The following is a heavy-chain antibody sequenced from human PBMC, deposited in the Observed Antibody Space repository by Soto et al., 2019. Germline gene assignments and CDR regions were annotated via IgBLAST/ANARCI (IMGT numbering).Heavy chain of an antibody. D-gene: IGHD5-18*01. CDR1: GYSISSGYY. CDR3: ARDAGDTAMGRFVGMDV. V-gene: IGHV4-38-2*02. CDR2: IYHSGST. J-gene: IGHJ6*02. Sequence: SETLSLTCAVSGYSISSGYYWGWIRQPPGKGLEWIGNIYHSGSTYYNPSLKSRVTISVDTSKNQFSLKLSSVTAADTAVYYCARDAGDTAMGRFVGMDVWGQGTTVTVSS.